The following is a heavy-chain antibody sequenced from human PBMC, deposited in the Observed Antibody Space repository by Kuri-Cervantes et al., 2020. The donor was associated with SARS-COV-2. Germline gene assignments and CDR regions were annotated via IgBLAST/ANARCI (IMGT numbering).Heavy chain of an antibody. CDR3: GRGPAAIITPYFDY. CDR2: IYYSGST. D-gene: IGHD2-2*01. Sequence: ESLKISCTVSGGSISSYYWSWIRQPPGKGLEWIGYIYYSGSTNYNPSLKSRVTISVDTSKNQFSLKLSSVTAADTAVYYCGRGPAAIITPYFDYWGQGTLVTVSS. V-gene: IGHV4-59*12. CDR1: GGSISSYY. J-gene: IGHJ4*02.